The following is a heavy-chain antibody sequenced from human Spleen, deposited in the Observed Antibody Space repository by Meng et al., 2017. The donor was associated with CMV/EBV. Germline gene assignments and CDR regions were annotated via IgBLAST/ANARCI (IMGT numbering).Heavy chain of an antibody. J-gene: IGHJ5*02. CDR3: ARRHRDWFDP. CDR1: GYTFTGYY. CDR2: MNPNNGNT. V-gene: IGHV1-8*02. Sequence: ASVKVSCKASGYTFTGYYMHWVRQVPGQGLEWMGWMNPNNGNTGYAQKFQGRVTMTRNTSTSTAYMELSSLRSEDTAVYYCARRHRDWFDPWGQGTLVTVSS.